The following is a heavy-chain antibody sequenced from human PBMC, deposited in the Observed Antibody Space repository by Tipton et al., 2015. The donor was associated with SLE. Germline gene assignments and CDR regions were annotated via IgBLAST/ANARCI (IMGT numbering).Heavy chain of an antibody. D-gene: IGHD2-2*01. J-gene: IGHJ4*02. CDR2: FYTSEST. CDR3: ARALTSAQGFYFES. Sequence: TLSLTCSVSGGSLTNYYWHWIRQPAGQRLEWIGRFYTSESTNYNPSLKSRITMSVDTSKNQFSLKLSSVTAADTAVYYCARALTSAQGFYFESWGQGTLVTVSS. CDR1: GGSLTNYY. V-gene: IGHV4-4*07.